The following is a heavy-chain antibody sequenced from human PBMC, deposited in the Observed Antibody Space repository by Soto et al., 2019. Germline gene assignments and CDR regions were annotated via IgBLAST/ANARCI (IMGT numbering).Heavy chain of an antibody. CDR3: AKDLEQWLVRYYFDY. V-gene: IGHV3-23*01. Sequence: EVQLLESGGGLVQPGGSLRLSCAASGFTFSSYAMSWVRQAPGKGLEWVSAISGSGGSTYYADSVKGRFTISRDKSKNTLYLQMNSLRADDTAVYYCAKDLEQWLVRYYFDYWGQGTLVTVSS. J-gene: IGHJ4*02. CDR1: GFTFSSYA. D-gene: IGHD6-19*01. CDR2: ISGSGGST.